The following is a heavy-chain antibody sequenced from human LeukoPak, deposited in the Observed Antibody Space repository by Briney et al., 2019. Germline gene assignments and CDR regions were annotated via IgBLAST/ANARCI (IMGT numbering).Heavy chain of an antibody. CDR1: GFAFSSSW. CDR2: INKDATAK. J-gene: IGHJ4*02. Sequence: GGSLRLSCAASGFAFSSSWMSWVRQAPGKGLEWVANINKDATAKYYVDSVKGRFTISRDNAKNTVYLQMNNLRAEDTAVYYCVSFYETYWGRETLVTVSS. CDR3: VSFYETY. V-gene: IGHV3-7*01. D-gene: IGHD2-2*01.